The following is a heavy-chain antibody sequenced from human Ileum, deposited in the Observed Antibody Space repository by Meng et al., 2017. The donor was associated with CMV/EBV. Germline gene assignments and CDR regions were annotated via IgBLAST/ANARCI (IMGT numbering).Heavy chain of an antibody. J-gene: IGHJ6*02. CDR2: IYPSDSDT. D-gene: IGHD5-24*01. V-gene: IGHV5-51*01. CDR1: GFSFSPFW. CDR3: ARRGYNYAVDFHRMDV. Sequence: GESLKISCRASGFSFSPFWIGWVRQLPGKGLEWMGIIYPSDSDTRYSPSFRGQVTMSVDESINTAYLEWNSLEASDTAIYFCARRGYNYAVDFHRMDVWGQGTTVTVSS.